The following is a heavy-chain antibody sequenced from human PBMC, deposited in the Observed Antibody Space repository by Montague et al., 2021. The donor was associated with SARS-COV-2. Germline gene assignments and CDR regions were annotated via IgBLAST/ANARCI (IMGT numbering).Heavy chain of an antibody. V-gene: IGHV4-59*01. CDR3: ARPPPYYGFDS. CDR1: GDSISYYY. CDR2: FSNNGDN. Sequence: SETLSLTCTVSGDSISYYYWGWIRQPPGRGLEWIAHFSNNGDNRYSPSLKSRVTISTDTSKNQFSLMMASVTAADTAVYFCARPPPYYGFDSWGQGTLVTVSS. D-gene: IGHD3-3*01. J-gene: IGHJ4*02.